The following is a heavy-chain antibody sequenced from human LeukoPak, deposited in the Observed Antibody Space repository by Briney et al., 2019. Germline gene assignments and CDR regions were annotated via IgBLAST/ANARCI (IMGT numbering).Heavy chain of an antibody. D-gene: IGHD6-13*01. Sequence: GASVKVSCKASGYTFTGYYMHWVRQAPGQGLEWMGWINPNSGGTNYAQKFQGRVTMTRDTSISTAYMELSRLGSDDTAVYYCARDSGYSSSWSHDYWGQGTLVTVSS. CDR1: GYTFTGYY. J-gene: IGHJ4*02. CDR2: INPNSGGT. V-gene: IGHV1-2*02. CDR3: ARDSGYSSSWSHDY.